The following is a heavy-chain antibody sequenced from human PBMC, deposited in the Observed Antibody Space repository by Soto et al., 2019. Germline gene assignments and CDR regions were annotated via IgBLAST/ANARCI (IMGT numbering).Heavy chain of an antibody. CDR2: ISSSSSYI. D-gene: IGHD3-3*01. V-gene: IGHV3-21*01. Sequence: VQLVESGGGLVKPGGSLRLSCAASGFTFSSYSMNWVRQAPGKGLEWVSSISSSSSYIYYADSVKGRFTISRDNAKNSLYLQMNSLRAEVTAVYYCATAPSYYDFWSGYSYYYYYMDVWGKGTTVTVSS. CDR1: GFTFSSYS. CDR3: ATAPSYYDFWSGYSYYYYYMDV. J-gene: IGHJ6*03.